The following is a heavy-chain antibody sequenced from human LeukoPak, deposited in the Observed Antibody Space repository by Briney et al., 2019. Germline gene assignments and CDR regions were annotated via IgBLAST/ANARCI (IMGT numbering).Heavy chain of an antibody. J-gene: IGHJ5*02. CDR3: ARDLGYGALDP. CDR2: INPDGSQT. D-gene: IGHD4-17*01. Sequence: GESLRLSCAASGFTFSSYWMNWVRQAPGTGLEWLALINPDGSQTNYVDSVKGRLTISRDNAENSLYLQMNSLRAEDTAVYYCARDLGYGALDPWGQGTLVTVSS. V-gene: IGHV3-7*01. CDR1: GFTFSSYW.